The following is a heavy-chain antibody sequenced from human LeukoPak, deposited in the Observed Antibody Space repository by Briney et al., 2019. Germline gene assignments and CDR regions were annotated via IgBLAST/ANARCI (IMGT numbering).Heavy chain of an antibody. Sequence: GGSLRLSCAVSGFTFSRYGMHWVRQAPGKGPEWVALISYDGGSKDYVDSVRGRFTVSTDNSRNTLYLQMNSLRPEDTAVYYCAKDRSTYNVMTGYQDYWGQRTLVTVSS. CDR3: AKDRSTYNVMTGYQDY. CDR1: GFTFSRYG. V-gene: IGHV3-30*18. CDR2: ISYDGGSK. D-gene: IGHD3-9*01. J-gene: IGHJ4*02.